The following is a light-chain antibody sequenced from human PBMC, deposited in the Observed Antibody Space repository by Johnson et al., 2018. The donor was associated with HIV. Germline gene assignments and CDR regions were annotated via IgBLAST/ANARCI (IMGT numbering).Light chain of an antibody. CDR3: ATWDSSLSVYV. Sequence: QSVLTQPPSVSAAPGQKVTISCSGSSCDIGNNYVSWHQQLPGTAPKLLISDNNKRTSGIPDRFSGSTSGTSATLAITGLQTGDEADYHCATWDSSLSVYVFGTGTKVTVL. V-gene: IGLV1-51*01. J-gene: IGLJ1*01. CDR1: SCDIGNNY. CDR2: DNN.